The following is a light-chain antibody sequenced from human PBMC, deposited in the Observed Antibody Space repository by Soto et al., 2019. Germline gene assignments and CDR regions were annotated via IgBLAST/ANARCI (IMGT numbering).Light chain of an antibody. CDR3: QQSHSIPFT. V-gene: IGKV1-39*01. J-gene: IGKJ2*01. CDR1: QSITTY. Sequence: DIQMTQSPSSLSASVGDRVTITCRSSQSITTYLNWYQQKPGKAPKLLISATSSLQSGVPSRFSGSGSGTDFTLTISSLQPEDLAIFYCQQSHSIPFTFGQGTKLEI. CDR2: ATS.